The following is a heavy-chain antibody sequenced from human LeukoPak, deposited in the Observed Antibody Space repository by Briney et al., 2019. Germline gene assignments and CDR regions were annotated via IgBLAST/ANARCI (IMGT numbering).Heavy chain of an antibody. Sequence: ASVKVSCKASGYTFTSYDINWVRQATGQGLEWMGWMNPNSGNTGYAQKFQGRVAITRNTSISTAYMELSSLRSEDTAVYYCPRKYSGYDPYYYYYMDVWGKGTTVTVSS. CDR2: MNPNSGNT. CDR3: PRKYSGYDPYYYYYMDV. D-gene: IGHD5-12*01. J-gene: IGHJ6*03. CDR1: GYTFTSYD. V-gene: IGHV1-8*03.